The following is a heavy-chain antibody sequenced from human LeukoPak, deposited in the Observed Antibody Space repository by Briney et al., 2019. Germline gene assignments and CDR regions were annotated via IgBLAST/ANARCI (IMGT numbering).Heavy chain of an antibody. CDR1: GFTVSSNY. CDR3: ARWYCSSTNCYYDY. D-gene: IGHD2-2*01. V-gene: IGHV3-53*01. Sequence: GGSLRLSCAASGFTVSSNYMSWVRQAPGKGLECVSIIYSGGSTNYADSVKGRFTISRDNSKNTLYLQMNSLRAEDTAVYYCARWYCSSTNCYYDYWGQGTLVTVSS. J-gene: IGHJ4*02. CDR2: IYSGGST.